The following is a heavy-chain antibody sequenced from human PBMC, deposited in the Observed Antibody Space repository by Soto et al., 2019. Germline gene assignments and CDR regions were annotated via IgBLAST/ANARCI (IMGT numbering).Heavy chain of an antibody. CDR3: ARDRLRGYDNSGFYS. Sequence: QVQLVQSGAELRKPGASVKVACEAFGYSFSYYGISRVRQAPGQGLEWMGWINPSNGNRNYAQKFEDRVTMTIATSTSTAYMELRSLKFDDTAIYYCARDRLRGYDNSGFYSWGQGTLVTVSS. D-gene: IGHD5-12*01. V-gene: IGHV1-18*01. CDR2: INPSNGNR. CDR1: GYSFSYYG. J-gene: IGHJ4*02.